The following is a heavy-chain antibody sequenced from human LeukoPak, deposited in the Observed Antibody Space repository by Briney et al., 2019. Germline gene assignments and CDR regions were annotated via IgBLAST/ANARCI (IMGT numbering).Heavy chain of an antibody. D-gene: IGHD3-3*01. CDR3: AREKDFWSGYYPLDY. J-gene: IGHJ4*02. V-gene: IGHV1-18*01. CDR2: ISAYNGNT. Sequence: GASVKVSCKASGYTFTSYAMNWVRQAPGQGLEWMGWISAYNGNTNYAQKLQGRVTMTTDTSTSTAYMELRSLRSDDTAVYYCAREKDFWSGYYPLDYWGQGTLVTVSS. CDR1: GYTFTSYA.